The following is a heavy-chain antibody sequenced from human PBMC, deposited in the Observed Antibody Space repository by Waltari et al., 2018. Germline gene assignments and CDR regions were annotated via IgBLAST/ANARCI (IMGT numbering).Heavy chain of an antibody. Sequence: QVQLQESGPGLVKPSETLSLTCAVSGYSISSGYYWGWIRQPPGTGLEWIGSIYHNGRRDDDPSLKGRVTISVDPSKNQFSLKLSSVTAADTAVYYCASSIGLGDGGWFDPWGQGTLVTVSS. CDR3: ASSIGLGDGGWFDP. D-gene: IGHD2-8*02. J-gene: IGHJ5*02. V-gene: IGHV4-38-2*01. CDR2: IYHNGRR. CDR1: GYSISSGYY.